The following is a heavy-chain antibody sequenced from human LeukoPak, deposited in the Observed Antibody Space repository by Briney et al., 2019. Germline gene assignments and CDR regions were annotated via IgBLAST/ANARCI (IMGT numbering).Heavy chain of an antibody. CDR3: ARDRSSWYY. Sequence: ETLSLTCTVSGGSISSYYWSWIRQPPGKGLEWIGYIYYSGSTNYNPSLKSRVAISVDTSKNQFSLKLSSVTAADTAVYYCARDRSSWYYWGQGTLVTVSS. CDR1: GGSISSYY. V-gene: IGHV4-59*01. J-gene: IGHJ4*02. D-gene: IGHD6-13*01. CDR2: IYYSGST.